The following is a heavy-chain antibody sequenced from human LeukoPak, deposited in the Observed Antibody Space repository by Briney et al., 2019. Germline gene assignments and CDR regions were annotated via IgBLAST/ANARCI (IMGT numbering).Heavy chain of an antibody. CDR2: IYTSGST. J-gene: IGHJ4*02. CDR3: ARWIWHDSSGYFDY. CDR1: GGSISSYY. V-gene: IGHV4-4*07. Sequence: PSETLSLTCTVSGGSISSYYWSWIRQPAGKGLEWIGRIYTSGSTNYNPSLKSRVTTSVDTSKNQFSLKLSSVTAADTAVYYCARWIWHDSSGYFDYSGQGTLVTVSS. D-gene: IGHD3-22*01.